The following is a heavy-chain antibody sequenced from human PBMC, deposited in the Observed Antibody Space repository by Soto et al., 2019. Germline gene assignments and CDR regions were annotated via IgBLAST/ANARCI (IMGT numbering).Heavy chain of an antibody. V-gene: IGHV1-18*01. D-gene: IGHD6-6*01. Sequence: QVQLVQSGAEVKKPGASVKVSCTASGYMFSSYGISWVRQAPGQGLEWMGWISADNGNTDYTQKFQGRVTMTTDTSTSTAFMDLRSLRSDDTAVYYCVRGGSDDAFDIWGQGTMVTVSS. CDR1: GYMFSSYG. J-gene: IGHJ3*02. CDR3: VRGGSDDAFDI. CDR2: ISADNGNT.